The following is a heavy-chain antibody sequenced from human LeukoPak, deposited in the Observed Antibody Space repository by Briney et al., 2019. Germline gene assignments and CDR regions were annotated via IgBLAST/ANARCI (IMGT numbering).Heavy chain of an antibody. V-gene: IGHV1-18*01. J-gene: IGHJ4*02. CDR1: GYTFTSYG. CDR3: ARDRNYYDSSGYYFY. Sequence: ASVKVSCKASGYTFTSYGISWVRQAPGQGLEWMGWISAYNGSTSYAQKFQGRVTMTRDTSTSTVYMELSSLRSEDTAVYYCARDRNYYDSSGYYFYWGQGTLVTVSS. D-gene: IGHD3-22*01. CDR2: ISAYNGST.